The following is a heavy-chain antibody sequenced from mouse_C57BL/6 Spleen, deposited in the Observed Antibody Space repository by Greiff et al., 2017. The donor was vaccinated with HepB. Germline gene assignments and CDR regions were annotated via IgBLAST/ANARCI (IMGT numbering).Heavy chain of an antibody. D-gene: IGHD1-1*01. V-gene: IGHV1-50*01. CDR1: GYTFTSYW. CDR2: IDPSDSYT. J-gene: IGHJ2*01. Sequence: VKLQESGAELVKPGASVKLSCKASGYTFTSYWMQWVKQRPGQGLEWIGEIDPSDSYTNYNQKFKGKATLTVDTSSSTAYMQLSSLTSEDSAVYYCARGGSRYFDYWGQGTTLTVSS. CDR3: ARGGSRYFDY.